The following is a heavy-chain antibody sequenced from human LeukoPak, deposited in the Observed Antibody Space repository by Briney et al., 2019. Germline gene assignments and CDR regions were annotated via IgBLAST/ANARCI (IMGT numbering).Heavy chain of an antibody. J-gene: IGHJ3*02. D-gene: IGHD3-22*01. Sequence: SETLSLTCTVSGGSISSHYWSWIRQPPGKGLEWIGYIYYSGSTNYNPSLKSRVTISVDTSKNQFSLKLSSVTAADTAVYYCARAVVHDAFDIWGQGTMVTVSS. CDR3: ARAVVHDAFDI. CDR1: GGSISSHY. CDR2: IYYSGST. V-gene: IGHV4-59*11.